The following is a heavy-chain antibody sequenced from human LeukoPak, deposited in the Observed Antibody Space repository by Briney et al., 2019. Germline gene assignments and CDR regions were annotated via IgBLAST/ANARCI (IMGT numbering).Heavy chain of an antibody. CDR3: ARRDGYNWKYYFDY. V-gene: IGHV1-18*01. D-gene: IGHD5-24*01. Sequence: ASVKVSCKASGYTFTSYGISWVRQAPGQGLEWMGWISAYNGNTNYAQKLQGRVTMTTDTSTSTAYMELRSLRSDDTAVYYCARRDGYNWKYYFDYWGQGTLVTVSS. J-gene: IGHJ4*02. CDR1: GYTFTSYG. CDR2: ISAYNGNT.